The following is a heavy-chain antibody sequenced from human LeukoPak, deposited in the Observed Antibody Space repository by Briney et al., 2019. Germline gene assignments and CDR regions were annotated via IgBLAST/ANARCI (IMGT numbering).Heavy chain of an antibody. Sequence: GGSLRLSCAASGFTFSSYSMNWVRQAPGKGLEWVSSISSSSSYIYYADSVKGRFTISRDNAKNSLYLQMNSLRAEDTAVYYCARDTYYYDSSGYSLFDYWGQGTLVTVSS. CDR1: GFTFSSYS. D-gene: IGHD3-22*01. V-gene: IGHV3-21*01. J-gene: IGHJ4*02. CDR2: ISSSSSYI. CDR3: ARDTYYYDSSGYSLFDY.